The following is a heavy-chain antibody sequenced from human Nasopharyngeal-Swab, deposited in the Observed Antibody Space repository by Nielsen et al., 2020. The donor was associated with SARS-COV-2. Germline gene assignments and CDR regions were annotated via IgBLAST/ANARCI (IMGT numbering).Heavy chain of an antibody. CDR1: GFTFSSYA. V-gene: IGHV3-23*01. Sequence: ETLSLTCAASGFTFSSYAMSWVRQAPGKGLEWVSAISGSGGSTYYADSVKGRFTISRDNSKNTLYLQMNSLRAEDTAVYYCAKVGVIDIVVVPAAISTYYFDYWGQGTLVTVSS. CDR3: AKVGVIDIVVVPAAISTYYFDY. D-gene: IGHD2-2*01. J-gene: IGHJ4*02. CDR2: ISGSGGST.